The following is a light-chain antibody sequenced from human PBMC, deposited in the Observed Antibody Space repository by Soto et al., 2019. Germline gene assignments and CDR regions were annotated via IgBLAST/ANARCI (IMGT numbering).Light chain of an antibody. CDR2: GAS. CDR3: QQYGSSRT. J-gene: IGKJ1*01. CDR1: QSVSSSY. V-gene: IGKV3-20*01. Sequence: EIVLTQSPGTLSLSPGERATLSCRASQSVSSSYLAWYQQKPDQAPRLLIYGASSRATGIPDRFSGSGSGTGFTLTISRLEPEDFAVYYCQQYGSSRTFGQGTKVDIK.